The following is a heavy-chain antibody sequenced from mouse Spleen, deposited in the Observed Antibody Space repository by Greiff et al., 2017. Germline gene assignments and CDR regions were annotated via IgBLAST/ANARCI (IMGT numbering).Heavy chain of an antibody. CDR2: IWSGGST. CDR3: ARNYYVMDY. V-gene: IGHV2-2*02. CDR1: GFSLTSYG. J-gene: IGHJ4*01. Sequence: VKLVESGPGLVAPSQSLSITCTVSGFSLTSYGVHWVRQSPGKGLEWLGVIWSGGSTDYNAAFISRLSISKDNSKSQVFFKMNSLQANDTAIYYCARNYYVMDYWGQGTSVTVSS.